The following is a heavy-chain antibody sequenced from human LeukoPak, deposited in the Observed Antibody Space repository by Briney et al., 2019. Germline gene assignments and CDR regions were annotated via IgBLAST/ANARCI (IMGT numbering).Heavy chain of an antibody. Sequence: SETLSLTCTVSGGSISIYYWSWIRQPPGKRLEWLGYVYNSGSTDYNPSLKSRVTISADTSKNQFSLKLSSVTAADTAVYYCVRDRELFYWGQGTLVTVSS. V-gene: IGHV4-59*01. D-gene: IGHD1-7*01. CDR2: VYNSGST. CDR3: VRDRELFY. J-gene: IGHJ4*02. CDR1: GGSISIYY.